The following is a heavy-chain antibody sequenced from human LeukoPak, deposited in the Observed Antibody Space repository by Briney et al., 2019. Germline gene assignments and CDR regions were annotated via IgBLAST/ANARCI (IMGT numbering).Heavy chain of an antibody. CDR3: AKALSTTVTKWRYYYGMDV. J-gene: IGHJ6*02. V-gene: IGHV3-23*01. CDR1: GGSFSGYY. CDR2: ISGSGGST. Sequence: ETLSLTCAVYGGSFSGYYWSWVRQAPGKGLEWVSAISGSGGSTYYAGSVKGRFTISRDNSKNTLYLQMNSLRAEDTAVYYCAKALSTTVTKWRYYYGMDVWGQGTTVTVSS. D-gene: IGHD4-17*01.